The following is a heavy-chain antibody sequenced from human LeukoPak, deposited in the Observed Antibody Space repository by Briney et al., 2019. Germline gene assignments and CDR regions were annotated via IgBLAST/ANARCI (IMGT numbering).Heavy chain of an antibody. V-gene: IGHV1-8*02. Sequence: ASVKVSCKASGYTFTSYGISWVRQATGQGLEWMGWMNPNSGNTGYAQKFQGRVTMTRNTSISTAYMELSSLRSEDTAVYYCARDYGGNHPFDYWGQGTLVTVSS. CDR3: ARDYGGNHPFDY. J-gene: IGHJ4*02. D-gene: IGHD4-23*01. CDR2: MNPNSGNT. CDR1: GYTFTSYG.